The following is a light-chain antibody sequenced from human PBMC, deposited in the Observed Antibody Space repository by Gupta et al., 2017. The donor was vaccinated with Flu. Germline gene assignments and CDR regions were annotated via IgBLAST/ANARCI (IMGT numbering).Light chain of an antibody. Sequence: IQMTQSPSSLSASVGDRVTITCRASQSIASYVNWYQQKLGEAPKLLIYVASNLQSGVPSRFSGSGSGTDFTLTISSLQPEDFATYYCQQSSTTPHTFGQGTKVEIK. J-gene: IGKJ1*01. CDR2: VAS. CDR3: QQSSTTPHT. V-gene: IGKV1-39*01. CDR1: QSIASY.